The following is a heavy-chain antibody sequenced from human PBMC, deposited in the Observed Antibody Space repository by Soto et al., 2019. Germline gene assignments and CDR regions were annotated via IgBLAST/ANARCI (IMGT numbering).Heavy chain of an antibody. J-gene: IGHJ6*02. V-gene: IGHV1-69*12. Sequence: QVQLVQSGAEVKKPGSSVKVSCKASGGTFSSYAISWVRQAPGQGLEWMGGIIPIFGTANYAQKFQGRVTITADESTSTAYMELSSLRSEDTAVYCCARGAAAKPEGYYYGMDVWGQGTTVTVSS. CDR1: GGTFSSYA. CDR3: ARGAAAKPEGYYYGMDV. D-gene: IGHD6-13*01. CDR2: IIPIFGTA.